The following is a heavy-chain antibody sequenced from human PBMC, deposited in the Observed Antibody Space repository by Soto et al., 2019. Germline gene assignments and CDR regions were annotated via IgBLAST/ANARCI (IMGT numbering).Heavy chain of an antibody. D-gene: IGHD6-13*01. CDR3: ARGFSAGKGSPPDF. V-gene: IGHV3-53*01. J-gene: IGHJ4*02. CDR1: GFTVSNNY. CDR2: IYSGGNT. Sequence: GGSLRLSCTASGFTVSNNYMSWVRQAPGKGLEWVSLIYSGGNTLYADSVRGRFTISRDNSKNTLYLQMSSLRAEDTAVYYCARGFSAGKGSPPDFWGQGSLVTVSS.